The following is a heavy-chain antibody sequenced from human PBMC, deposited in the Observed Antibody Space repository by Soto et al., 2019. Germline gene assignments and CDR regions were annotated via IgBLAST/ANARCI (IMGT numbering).Heavy chain of an antibody. D-gene: IGHD6-19*01. CDR1: GASIDNNGYS. CDR2: NTNRGDT. J-gene: IGHJ5*02. Sequence: QVQLQESGPGLVIPSQTLTLTCAVSGASIDNNGYSWTWIRQHPGKGREWIGNNTNRGDTYYNPSLKSRLTISLDTSQNHFSLRLNAVTAADPATYYCARGGSGWKALNWFDPWGQGIMVTVS. CDR3: ARGGSGWKALNWFDP. V-gene: IGHV4-31*11.